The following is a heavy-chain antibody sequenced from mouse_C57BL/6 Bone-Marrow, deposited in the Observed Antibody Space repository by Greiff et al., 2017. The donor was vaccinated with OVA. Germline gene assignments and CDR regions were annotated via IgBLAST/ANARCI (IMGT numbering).Heavy chain of an antibody. CDR3: ARCLLLEDY. CDR1: GYTFTSYW. D-gene: IGHD1-1*01. J-gene: IGHJ2*01. CDR2: IHPNSGST. V-gene: IGHV1-64*01. Sequence: QVHVKQPGAELVKPGASVKLSCKASGYTFTSYWMHWVKQRPGQGLEWIGMIHPNSGSTNYNEKFKSKATLTVDKSSSTAYMQLSSLTSEDSAVYDCARCLLLEDYGGQGTTLTVSA.